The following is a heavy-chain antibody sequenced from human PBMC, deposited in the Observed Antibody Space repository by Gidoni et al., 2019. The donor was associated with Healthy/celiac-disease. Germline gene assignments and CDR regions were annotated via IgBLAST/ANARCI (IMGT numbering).Heavy chain of an antibody. Sequence: QVQLVESGGGLVKPGGSRRLSCAASGFTSSDYYMSWIRQAPGKGLEWVSYISSSSSYTNYADSVKGRFTISRDNAKNSLYLQMNSLRAEDTAVYYCARDPRARGTNGMDVWGQGTTVTVSS. CDR3: ARDPRARGTNGMDV. D-gene: IGHD1-26*01. J-gene: IGHJ6*02. CDR2: ISSSSSYT. V-gene: IGHV3-11*06. CDR1: GFTSSDYY.